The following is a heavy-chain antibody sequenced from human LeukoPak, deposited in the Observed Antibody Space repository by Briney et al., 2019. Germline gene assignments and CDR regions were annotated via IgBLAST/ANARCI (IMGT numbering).Heavy chain of an antibody. J-gene: IGHJ5*02. CDR1: GYTSIGYY. Sequence: GASVKVSCKASGYTSIGYYIHWVRQAPGQGLEWMGLIKPNSGDTKYAQKFQGRVTMTRDTSITTAYMELSSLRSDDTALYYCVRDRPHNWFDPWGQGTLVTVSS. CDR2: IKPNSGDT. V-gene: IGHV1-2*02. CDR3: VRDRPHNWFDP.